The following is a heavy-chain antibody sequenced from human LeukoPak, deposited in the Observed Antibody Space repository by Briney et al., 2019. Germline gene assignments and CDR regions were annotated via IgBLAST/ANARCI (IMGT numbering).Heavy chain of an antibody. CDR3: ARQDGFALFYFDY. CDR1: GYSFTSW. J-gene: IGHJ4*02. CDR2: IHPRDSDT. Sequence: GESLKISCKGSGYSFTSWIAWVRQMPGEGLEWMGIIHPRDSDTRYSPPFQGQVTISVDKSISTAYLQWNSLKASDTAMYYCARQDGFALFYFDYWGQGTLVTVSS. D-gene: IGHD3-10*01. V-gene: IGHV5-51*01.